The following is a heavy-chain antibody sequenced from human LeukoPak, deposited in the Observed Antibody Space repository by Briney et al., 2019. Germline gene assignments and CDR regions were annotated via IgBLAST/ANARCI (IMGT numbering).Heavy chain of an antibody. CDR3: ARDAMVRGVIVPMDV. CDR2: ISISSSYI. J-gene: IGHJ6*03. CDR1: GFTFSSYS. Sequence: GGSLRLSCAASGFTFSSYSMNWVRQAPGKGLEWVSSISISSSYIYYADSVKGRFTISRDNAKNSLYLQMNGLGAEDTAVYYCARDAMVRGVIVPMDVWGKGTTVTVSS. D-gene: IGHD3-10*01. V-gene: IGHV3-21*01.